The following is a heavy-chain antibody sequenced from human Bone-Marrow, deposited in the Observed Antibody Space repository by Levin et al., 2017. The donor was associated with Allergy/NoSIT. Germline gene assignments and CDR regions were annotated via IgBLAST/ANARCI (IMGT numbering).Heavy chain of an antibody. D-gene: IGHD1-26*01. CDR2: ISYDGNDK. J-gene: IGHJ4*02. CDR1: GFSFSSYG. CDR3: ANERGGSGSYLGGTLSY. Sequence: LSLTCAASGFSFSSYGMHWVRQAPGKGLEWVAVISYDGNDKYYSDSVKGRFTISRDNAKNTLYLQMNSLRLEDTAVYYCANERGGSGSYLGGTLSYWGQGTLVTVSS. V-gene: IGHV3-30*18.